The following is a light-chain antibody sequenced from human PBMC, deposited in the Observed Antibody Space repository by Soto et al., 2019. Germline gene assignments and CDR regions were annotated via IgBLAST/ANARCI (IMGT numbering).Light chain of an antibody. CDR1: QGIRNY. CDR3: QKYSIVPV. CDR2: AAS. J-gene: IGKJ3*01. V-gene: IGKV1-27*01. Sequence: DIQMTQSPTSLSASVGDRVTITCRASQGIRNYVAWYQQIPGKAPKLLIYAASTLQSGVPSRFSGSGSGTDFTLTINGLPPEYVANYSCQKYSIVPVFGPGTKVEIK.